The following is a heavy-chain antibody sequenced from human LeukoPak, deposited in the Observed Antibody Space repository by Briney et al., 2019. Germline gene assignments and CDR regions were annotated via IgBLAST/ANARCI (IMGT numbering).Heavy chain of an antibody. J-gene: IGHJ4*02. CDR1: GFTFSSYG. CDR2: IWYDGRTK. V-gene: IGHV3-33*01. Sequence: GGSLRLSCAASGFTFSSYGMHWVRQAPGKGLEWVAVIWYDGRTKYYSDSVKGRFTISRDNSKNTLYLQMNSLKTEDTAVYYCTRGGDWYCFDYWGQGTLVTVSS. D-gene: IGHD2-21*02. CDR3: TRGGDWYCFDY.